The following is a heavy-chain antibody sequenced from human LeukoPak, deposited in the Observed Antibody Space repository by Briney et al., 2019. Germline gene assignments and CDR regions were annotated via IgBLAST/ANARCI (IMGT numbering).Heavy chain of an antibody. D-gene: IGHD3-16*01. V-gene: IGHV1-18*01. Sequence: ASVKVSCKASGYTFTSYRISWVRQAPGQGLEWMGWISAYNGNTNYSQKLQGRVTMTTDTSTSTAYMELRSLRSDDTAVYYCARDPIRLGELLFDYWGQGTLVTVSS. CDR1: GYTFTSYR. CDR3: ARDPIRLGELLFDY. CDR2: ISAYNGNT. J-gene: IGHJ4*02.